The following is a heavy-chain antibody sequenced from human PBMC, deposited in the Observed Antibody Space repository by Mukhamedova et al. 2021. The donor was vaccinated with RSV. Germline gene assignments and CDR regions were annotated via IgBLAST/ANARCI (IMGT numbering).Heavy chain of an antibody. J-gene: IGHJ3*02. Sequence: IPIFGTANYAQKFQGRVTITADESMSTAYMELSSLRSEDTAVYYCARGGIYDSSGEDAFDIWGQGTMVTVSS. V-gene: IGHV1-69*01. CDR2: IPIFGTA. CDR3: ARGGIYDSSGEDAFDI. D-gene: IGHD3-22*01.